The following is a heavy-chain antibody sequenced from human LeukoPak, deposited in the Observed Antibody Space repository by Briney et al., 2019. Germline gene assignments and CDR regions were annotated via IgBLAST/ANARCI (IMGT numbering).Heavy chain of an antibody. Sequence: PSETLSLTCAVSGGSISSGGYSWSWIRQPPGKGLEWIGEINHSGSTNYNPSLKSRVTISVDTSKNQFSLKLSSVTAADTAVYYCARAGVPYYGPTLYYWGQGTLVTVSS. V-gene: IGHV4-34*01. CDR3: ARAGVPYYGPTLYY. J-gene: IGHJ4*02. CDR2: INHSGST. D-gene: IGHD3-10*01. CDR1: GGSISSGGYS.